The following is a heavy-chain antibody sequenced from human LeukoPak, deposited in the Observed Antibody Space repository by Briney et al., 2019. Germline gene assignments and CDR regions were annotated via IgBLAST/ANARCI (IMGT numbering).Heavy chain of an antibody. CDR2: ISYDGSNK. Sequence: GRSLRLSCAASGFTFSSYAMHWVRQAPGKGLEWVAVISYDGSNKYYADSVKGRFTISRDNSKNTLYLQMNSLRAEDTAVYYFARDAGLARYYFDYWAQETLVTVSS. CDR1: GFTFSSYA. J-gene: IGHJ4*02. V-gene: IGHV3-30*04. CDR3: ARDAGLARYYFDY. D-gene: IGHD3-10*01.